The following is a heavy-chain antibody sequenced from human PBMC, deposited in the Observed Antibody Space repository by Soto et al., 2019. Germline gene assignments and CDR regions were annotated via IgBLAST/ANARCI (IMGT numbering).Heavy chain of an antibody. V-gene: IGHV2-26*01. CDR1: GFSLTDSDVG. CDR3: ARIRGYCSGCYCYYYYYAMDV. Sequence: QVTLKESGPALVNPTETLTLTCTVSGFSLTDSDVGVSWIRQPPGKALEWLAHILSNDEEVYSSSLTSRLTMSKETSQNQFVRTMSNMQPVATATYYCARIRGYCSGCYCYYYYYAMDVWGQGTTVTVAS. J-gene: IGHJ6*02. CDR2: ILSNDEE. D-gene: IGHD3-22*01.